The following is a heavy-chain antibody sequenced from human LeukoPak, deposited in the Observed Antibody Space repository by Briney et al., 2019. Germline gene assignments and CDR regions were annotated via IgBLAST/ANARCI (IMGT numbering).Heavy chain of an antibody. D-gene: IGHD1-26*01. V-gene: IGHV3-23*01. CDR2: ISGTGDYT. J-gene: IGHJ3*02. Sequence: GGSLRLSCAASGLTSSTYAMSWVRQAPGKGLEWVSAISGTGDYTYYTDSVQGRFTISRDNSKNTLYLQMNSLTADDTAVYFCARLGGIYFDAFDIWGQGTMVTVSS. CDR1: GLTSSTYA. CDR3: ARLGGIYFDAFDI.